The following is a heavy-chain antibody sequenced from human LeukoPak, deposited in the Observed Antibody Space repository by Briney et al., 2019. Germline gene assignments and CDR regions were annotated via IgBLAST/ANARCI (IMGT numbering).Heavy chain of an antibody. Sequence: GGSLRLSCAASRFTFSSYGMSWVRQAPGKGLEWVSAISGSGGSTYYADSVKGRFTISRDDSKNTLYLQMNSLRAEDTAVYYCANRGYNYGLDAFDIWGQGTMVTVYS. CDR1: RFTFSSYG. V-gene: IGHV3-23*01. J-gene: IGHJ3*02. CDR3: ANRGYNYGLDAFDI. D-gene: IGHD5-18*01. CDR2: ISGSGGST.